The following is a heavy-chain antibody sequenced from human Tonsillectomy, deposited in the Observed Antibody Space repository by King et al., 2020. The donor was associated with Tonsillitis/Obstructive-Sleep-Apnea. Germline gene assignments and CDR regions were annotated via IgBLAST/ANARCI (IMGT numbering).Heavy chain of an antibody. CDR3: VTYYDFWSGSKGEDYYYYYMDV. V-gene: IGHV1-18*01. CDR1: GYTFTSYG. D-gene: IGHD3-3*01. J-gene: IGHJ6*03. CDR2: SSAYNGNT. Sequence: VQLVESGAEVKKPGASVKVSCKASGYTFTSYGISWVRQAPGQGLEWMGWSSAYNGNTNYAQKLQGRVTMTPDTSTSTAYMELRSLRSDDTAVYYCVTYYDFWSGSKGEDYYYYYMDVWGKGTTVTVSS.